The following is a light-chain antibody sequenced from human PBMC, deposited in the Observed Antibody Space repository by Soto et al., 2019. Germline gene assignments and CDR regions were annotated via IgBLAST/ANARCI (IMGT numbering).Light chain of an antibody. Sequence: EIILSQSPATLSSSQMEIATLSFMSSQTVGVRLAWYQHKPGQAPRLIIYEASNRAAGIPARFSGSGSSTDFTLTISSLEPEDFAVYFCQQRSNWPLTFGGGTKVDIK. CDR3: QQRSNWPLT. CDR1: QTVGVR. J-gene: IGKJ4*01. V-gene: IGKV3-11*01. CDR2: EAS.